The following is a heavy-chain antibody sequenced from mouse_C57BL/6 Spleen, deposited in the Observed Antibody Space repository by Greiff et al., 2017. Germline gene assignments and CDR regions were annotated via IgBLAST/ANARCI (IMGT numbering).Heavy chain of an antibody. CDR3: ARENYSNYVFAY. D-gene: IGHD2-5*01. CDR1: GFTFSSYA. J-gene: IGHJ2*01. CDR2: ISDGGSYT. Sequence: EVQRVESGGGLVKPGGSLKLSCAASGFTFSSYAMSWVRQTPEKRLEWVANISDGGSYTYYPDNVKGRFTISRDNAKNNLYLQMSHLKSEDTAMYYCARENYSNYVFAYWGQGTTLTVSA. V-gene: IGHV5-4*01.